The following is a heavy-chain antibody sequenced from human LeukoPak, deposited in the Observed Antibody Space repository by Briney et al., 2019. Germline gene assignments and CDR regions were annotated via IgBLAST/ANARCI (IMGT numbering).Heavy chain of an antibody. J-gene: IGHJ6*02. D-gene: IGHD2-2*01. Sequence: SVKVSCKASGFTFTSSAIQWVRQARGQRLEWIGWIAVGSGNTNYAQKFQERVTITRDMSTSTAYMELSSLRSEDTAVYYCAAPASRGYCSSSGCSIYGMDVWGQGTTVTVSS. CDR2: IAVGSGNT. CDR3: AAPASRGYCSSSGCSIYGMDV. CDR1: GFTFTSSA. V-gene: IGHV1-58*02.